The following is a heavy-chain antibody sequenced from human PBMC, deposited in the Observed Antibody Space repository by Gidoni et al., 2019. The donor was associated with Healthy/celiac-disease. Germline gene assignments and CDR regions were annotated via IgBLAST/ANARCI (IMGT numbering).Heavy chain of an antibody. Sequence: QVQLVESGGGVVQPGRSLRLSCAASGFTFSSYAMHWVRQAPGKGLEWVAVISYDGSNKYYADSVKGRFTISRDNSKNTLYLQMNSLRAEDTAVYYCARESFLPAAMYYGMDVWGQGTTVTVSS. CDR1: GFTFSSYA. D-gene: IGHD2-2*01. V-gene: IGHV3-30-3*01. CDR3: ARESFLPAAMYYGMDV. J-gene: IGHJ6*02. CDR2: ISYDGSNK.